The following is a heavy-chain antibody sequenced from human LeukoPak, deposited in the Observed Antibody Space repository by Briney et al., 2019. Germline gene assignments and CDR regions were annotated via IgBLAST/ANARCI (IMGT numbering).Heavy chain of an antibody. CDR2: ISYDGSNK. J-gene: IGHJ4*02. CDR1: GFTFSSYA. Sequence: PGGSLRLSCAASGFTFSSYAMHWVRQAPGKGLEWVAVISYDGSNKYYADSVKGRFIISRDNSKNTLYLQMNSLRAEDTAVYYCAKDKSQTYGSGSYLFDYWGQGTLVTVSS. V-gene: IGHV3-30-3*01. D-gene: IGHD3-10*01. CDR3: AKDKSQTYGSGSYLFDY.